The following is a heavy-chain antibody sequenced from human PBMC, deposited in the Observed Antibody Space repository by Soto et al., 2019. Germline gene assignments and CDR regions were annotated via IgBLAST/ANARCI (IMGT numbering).Heavy chain of an antibody. CDR1: GFTFSSYA. V-gene: IGHV3-30-3*01. D-gene: IGHD1-26*01. CDR2: ISYDGSNK. J-gene: IGHJ4*02. Sequence: PGGSLRLSCAASGFTFSSYAMHWVRQAPGKGLEWVAVISYDGSNKYYADSVKGRFTISRDNSKNTLYLQMNSLRAEDTAVYYCARGRSYIVGAVLDYWGQGTLVTVSS. CDR3: ARGRSYIVGAVLDY.